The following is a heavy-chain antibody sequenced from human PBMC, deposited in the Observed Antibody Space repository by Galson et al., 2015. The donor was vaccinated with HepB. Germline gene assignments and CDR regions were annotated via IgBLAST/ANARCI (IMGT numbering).Heavy chain of an antibody. CDR1: GFTFSSYG. J-gene: IGHJ4*02. Sequence: SLRLSCAASGFTFSSYGMHWVRQAPGKGLEWVAVISYDGSNKYYADSVKGRSTISRDNSKNTLYLQMNSLRAEDTAVYYCAKDRDSSFRGLIGPFDYWGQGTLVTVSS. CDR2: ISYDGSNK. CDR3: AKDRDSSFRGLIGPFDY. V-gene: IGHV3-30*18. D-gene: IGHD3-22*01.